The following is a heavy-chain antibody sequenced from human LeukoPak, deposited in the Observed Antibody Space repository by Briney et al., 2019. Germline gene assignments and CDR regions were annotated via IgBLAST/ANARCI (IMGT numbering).Heavy chain of an antibody. Sequence: PSETLSLTCAVSGGSISSTNWRSWVRQPPGKGLEWIGEIYHSGTTTYNPSLKSRVTISLDKSKNQFSLNLISVTAADTAVYYCAREFPKFGESTPSDYWGQGTLVTVSS. CDR3: AREFPKFGESTPSDY. D-gene: IGHD3-10*02. CDR2: IYHSGTT. J-gene: IGHJ4*02. CDR1: GGSISSTNW. V-gene: IGHV4-4*02.